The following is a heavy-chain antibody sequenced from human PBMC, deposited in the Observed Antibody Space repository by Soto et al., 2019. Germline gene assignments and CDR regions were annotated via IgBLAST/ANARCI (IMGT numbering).Heavy chain of an antibody. J-gene: IGHJ5*02. V-gene: IGHV3-23*01. CDR2: ISGSGGST. Sequence: EVQLLESGGGLVQPGGSLRLSCAASGLTFSNDAMTWVRQAPGKGLEWVSGISGSGGSTYYADSVKGRFTISRDNSNHTLYLQMNSLRAEDTAVYYCAKRGRDFWSGSYHWGQGTLVTVSS. D-gene: IGHD3-3*01. CDR1: GLTFSNDA. CDR3: AKRGRDFWSGSYH.